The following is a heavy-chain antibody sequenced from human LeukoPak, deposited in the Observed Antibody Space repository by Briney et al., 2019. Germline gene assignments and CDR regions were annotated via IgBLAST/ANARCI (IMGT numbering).Heavy chain of an antibody. CDR2: IYPGDSDT. V-gene: IGHV5-51*01. CDR1: GYRFTSYW. D-gene: IGHD5-24*01. J-gene: IGHJ4*02. CDR3: ARLGRWLQSFDY. Sequence: GESLKISFQGSGYRFTSYWIGWVRPKPGKGLEWMGIIYPGDSDTRYSPSFQGQVTISADKSISTAYLQWSSLKASDTAMYYCARLGRWLQSFDYWGQGTLVTVSS.